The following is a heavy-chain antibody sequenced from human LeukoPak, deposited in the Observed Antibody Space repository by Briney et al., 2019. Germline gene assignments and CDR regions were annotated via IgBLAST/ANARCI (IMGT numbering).Heavy chain of an antibody. CDR2: ISYDGSNK. J-gene: IGHJ4*02. CDR1: GFTFSSYG. Sequence: GGSLRLSCAASGFTFSSYGMHWVRQAPGKGLEWVAVISYDGSNKYYADSVKGRFTISRDNSKNTLYLQMNSLRAEDTAVYYCARRRGGTMVRGVYFDYWGQGTLVTVSS. V-gene: IGHV3-30*03. CDR3: ARRRGGTMVRGVYFDY. D-gene: IGHD3-10*01.